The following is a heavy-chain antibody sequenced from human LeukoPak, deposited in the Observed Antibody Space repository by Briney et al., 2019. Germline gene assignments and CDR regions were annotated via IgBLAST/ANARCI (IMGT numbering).Heavy chain of an antibody. CDR3: ASDVYGDPLGY. Sequence: GGSLRLSCAASGFTFSSCSMNWVRQAPGKGLEWVSTITNSDDYIFYADSVKGRFTISRDNAKNSLYLQMNSLRADDTAFYFCASDVYGDPLGYWGQGTPVTVSS. V-gene: IGHV3-21*01. CDR1: GFTFSSCS. CDR2: ITNSDDYI. J-gene: IGHJ4*02. D-gene: IGHD4-17*01.